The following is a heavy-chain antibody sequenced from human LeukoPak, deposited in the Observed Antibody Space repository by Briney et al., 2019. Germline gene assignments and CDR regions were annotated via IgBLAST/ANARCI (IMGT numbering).Heavy chain of an antibody. CDR3: TAGTGRSDFDY. J-gene: IGHJ4*02. Sequence: GGSLRLSCAASGFTFSNAWMSWVRQAPGKGLEWVGRIKRKGDDGTIDYAAPVKGKLTISRDDSKNTLYLQMNSQKSEDTAGYYCTAGTGRSDFDYWGQGTLVTVYS. CDR1: GFTFSNAW. D-gene: IGHD3/OR15-3a*01. V-gene: IGHV3-15*01. CDR2: IKRKGDDGTI.